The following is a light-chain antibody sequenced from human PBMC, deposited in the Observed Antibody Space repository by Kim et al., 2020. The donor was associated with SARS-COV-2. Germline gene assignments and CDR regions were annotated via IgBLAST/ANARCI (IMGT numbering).Light chain of an antibody. V-gene: IGKV1-39*01. CDR3: QQTYSSPSST. J-gene: IGKJ2*01. CDR1: QSLSTY. CDR2: AAS. Sequence: APVRDTVIITCRASQSLSTYLNWYQQKPGKAPKLLIYAASSLQSGVPLRFSGSGSGTDFTLTISSLQPEDFATYYCQQTYSSPSSTFGQGTKLEI.